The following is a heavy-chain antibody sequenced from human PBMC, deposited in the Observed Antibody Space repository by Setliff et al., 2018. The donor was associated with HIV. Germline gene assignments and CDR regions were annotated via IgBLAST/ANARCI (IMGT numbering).Heavy chain of an antibody. J-gene: IGHJ5*02. CDR3: ARGTTPLGWFDP. Sequence: GASVKVSCKASGYTFTGYYMHWVRQAPGQGLEWTGWINPNSGGTNYAQKLQGRVTMTTDTSTSTAYMELRSLRSDDTAVYYCARGTTPLGWFDPWGQGTLVTVSS. CDR2: INPNSGGT. D-gene: IGHD2-2*01. V-gene: IGHV1-2*02. CDR1: GYTFTGYY.